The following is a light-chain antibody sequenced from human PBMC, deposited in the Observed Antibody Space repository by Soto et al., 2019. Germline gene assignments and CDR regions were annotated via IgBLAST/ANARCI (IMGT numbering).Light chain of an antibody. J-gene: IGLJ2*01. CDR2: RNN. Sequence: QSVLTQPPLASGTPGQRVNISCSGSSSNIGSNYVYWYRQFPGTAPKLLIQRNNQRPSGVPARFSGSKSGTSASLAISGLRSEDEADYYCGGWDDSLSGPVFGGGTKVTVL. CDR1: SSNIGSNY. V-gene: IGLV1-47*01. CDR3: GGWDDSLSGPV.